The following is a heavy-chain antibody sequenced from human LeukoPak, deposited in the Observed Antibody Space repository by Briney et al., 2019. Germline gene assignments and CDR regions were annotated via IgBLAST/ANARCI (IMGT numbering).Heavy chain of an antibody. CDR1: GGPISSGSYY. CDR3: ARDPIYCSSTSCFFDY. CDR2: IYTSGST. V-gene: IGHV4-61*02. D-gene: IGHD2-2*01. Sequence: PSQTLSLTCTVSGGPISSGSYYWSWIRQPAGKGLEWIGRIYTSGSTNYNPSLKSRVTISVDTSKNQFSLKLSSVTAADTAVYYCARDPIYCSSTSCFFDYWGQGTLVTVSS. J-gene: IGHJ4*02.